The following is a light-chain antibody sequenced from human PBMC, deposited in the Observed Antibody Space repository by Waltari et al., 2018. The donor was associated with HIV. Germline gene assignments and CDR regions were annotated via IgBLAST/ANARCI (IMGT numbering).Light chain of an antibody. CDR2: KAS. CDR1: QSISSW. V-gene: IGKV1-5*03. Sequence: DIQMTQSPSTLSASVGDRVTITCRASQSISSWLAWYQQKPGKAPKLLIYKASSLESGVPSRFMGSGSGTEVTLTISRLQPDDFATYYCHQYNTFTWTFGQGTKVEIK. J-gene: IGKJ1*01. CDR3: HQYNTFTWT.